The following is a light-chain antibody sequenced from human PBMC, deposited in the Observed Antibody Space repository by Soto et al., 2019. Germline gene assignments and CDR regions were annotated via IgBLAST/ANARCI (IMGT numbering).Light chain of an antibody. CDR2: SAS. J-gene: IGKJ2*01. V-gene: IGKV3-20*01. CDR3: QQFDSSSYT. CDR1: QSVSSSY. Sequence: EIVVTQSPGALSLSPGDIATLSCRASQSVSSSYLAWYQQKPAQAPRLLIYSASSRGTGIPDRFSGSGSGIDFTLTISRLEPEGFAVYYCQQFDSSSYTFGQGTKLEIK.